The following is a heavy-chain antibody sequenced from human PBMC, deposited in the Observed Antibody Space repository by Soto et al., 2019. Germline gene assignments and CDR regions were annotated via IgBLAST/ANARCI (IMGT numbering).Heavy chain of an antibody. CDR1: GFTFKTYG. V-gene: IGHV3-30*03. D-gene: IGHD5-18*01. CDR3: ARGGGYSYGTNDAFDI. J-gene: IGHJ3*02. CDR2: ISDDGSNK. Sequence: GGSLRLSCAASGFTFKTYGMHWVRQAPGKGLEWVAVISDDGSNKYNIGTVEGRFTISRDNSKNTLSLQMNSLRDEDTAVYYCARGGGYSYGTNDAFDIWGQGTMVTVSS.